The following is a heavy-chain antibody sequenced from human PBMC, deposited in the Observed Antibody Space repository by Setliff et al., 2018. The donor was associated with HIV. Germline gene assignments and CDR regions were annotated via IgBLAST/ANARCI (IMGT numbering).Heavy chain of an antibody. J-gene: IGHJ5*02. CDR1: GFTFDDYT. D-gene: IGHD1-1*01. CDR2: ISWDGSST. CDR3: VRDHRPSNNNWHHWFDP. V-gene: IGHV3-43*01. Sequence: PGESLKISCGASGFTFDDYTMHWVRQVPGKGLEWLSLISWDGSSTYYADSVKGRFTISRDNSKNSLNLQMNSLRAEDTAVYYCVRDHRPSNNNWHHWFDPWGQGTLVTVSS.